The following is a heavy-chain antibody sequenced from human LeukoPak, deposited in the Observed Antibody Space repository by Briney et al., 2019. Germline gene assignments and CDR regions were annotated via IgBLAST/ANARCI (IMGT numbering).Heavy chain of an antibody. J-gene: IGHJ3*02. CDR1: GGSISSHY. D-gene: IGHD3-3*01. CDR2: IYYSGST. Sequence: PSETLSLTCTVSGGSISSHYWSWIRQPPGKGLEWIGYIYYSGSTNYNPSLKSRVTISVDTSKNQFSLKLSSVTAADTAVYYCARARGRIAIFGVVSDAFDIWGQGTMVTVSS. CDR3: ARARGRIAIFGVVSDAFDI. V-gene: IGHV4-59*11.